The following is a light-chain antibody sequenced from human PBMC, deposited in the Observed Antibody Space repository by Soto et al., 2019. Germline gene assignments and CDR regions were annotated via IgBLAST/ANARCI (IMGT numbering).Light chain of an antibody. V-gene: IGKV1-39*01. CDR2: AAS. CDR1: QSISSY. Sequence: IEMTQSTSSLSASVGDRVTITCRASQSISSYLNWYQQKPGKAPKLLSYAASSLQSGVPSRFSGIGSGTDFTLTISSLQSEDFATYYCQQSYSTPPATFSQGTRLEI. J-gene: IGKJ5*01. CDR3: QQSYSTPPAT.